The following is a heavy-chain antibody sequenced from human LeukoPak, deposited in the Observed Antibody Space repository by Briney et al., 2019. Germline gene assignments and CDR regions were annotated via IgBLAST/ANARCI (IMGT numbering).Heavy chain of an antibody. Sequence: TGRSLRLSCAASGFTLDDYAMHWVRQAPGKGLEWVSGISWNSVNIGYADSVKGRFTISRDNAKNSLYLQMNSPRAEDMALYYCAKGTMIVVAVGDYFDYWGQGTLVTVSS. CDR2: ISWNSVNI. CDR1: GFTLDDYA. CDR3: AKGTMIVVAVGDYFDY. D-gene: IGHD3-22*01. V-gene: IGHV3-9*03. J-gene: IGHJ4*02.